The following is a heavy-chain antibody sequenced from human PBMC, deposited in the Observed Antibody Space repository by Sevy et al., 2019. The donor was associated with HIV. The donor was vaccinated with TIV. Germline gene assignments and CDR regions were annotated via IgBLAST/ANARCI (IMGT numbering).Heavy chain of an antibody. V-gene: IGHV1-69*06. CDR1: GGTFSSYA. CDR3: ARAVVAATSYYYYMDV. D-gene: IGHD2-15*01. Sequence: ASVKVSCKASGGTFSSYAISWVRQAPGQGLEWMGGIIPIFGTANYAQKFQGRVTITADKSTSTAYMELSSLRSEDTVVYYCARAVVAATSYYYYMDVWGKGTTVTVSS. J-gene: IGHJ6*03. CDR2: IIPIFGTA.